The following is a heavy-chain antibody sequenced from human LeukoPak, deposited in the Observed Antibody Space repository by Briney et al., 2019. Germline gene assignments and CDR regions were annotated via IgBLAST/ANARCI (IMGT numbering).Heavy chain of an antibody. CDR2: INWNGGST. D-gene: IGHD6-13*01. CDR3: AREGSSSSLDY. V-gene: IGHV3-20*01. CDR1: GFTYDDYG. Sequence: AGGSLRLSCAASGFTYDDYGMSWVGPAPRKELEWVSGINWNGGSTGYADSVKGRFTIARDNAKNSLYLQMNSLRAEDTALYHCAREGSSSSLDYWGQGTLVTVSS. J-gene: IGHJ4*02.